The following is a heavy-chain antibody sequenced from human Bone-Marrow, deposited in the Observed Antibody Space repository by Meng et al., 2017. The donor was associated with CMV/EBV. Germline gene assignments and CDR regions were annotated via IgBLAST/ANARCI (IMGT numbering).Heavy chain of an antibody. CDR2: ISAYNGNT. D-gene: IGHD2-2*01. Sequence: ASVKVSCKASGYTFTSYGISWVRQAPGQGLEWMGWISAYNGNTNYAQKLQGRVTMTTDTSTSTAYMELRSLRSDDTAVYYCARDGTYCSSTSCHNWFDPWGQGPLVTVSS. J-gene: IGHJ5*02. CDR3: ARDGTYCSSTSCHNWFDP. CDR1: GYTFTSYG. V-gene: IGHV1-18*01.